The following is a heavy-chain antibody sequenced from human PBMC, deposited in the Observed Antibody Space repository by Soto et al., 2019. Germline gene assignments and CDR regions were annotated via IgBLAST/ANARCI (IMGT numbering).Heavy chain of an antibody. J-gene: IGHJ4*02. V-gene: IGHV1-18*01. CDR2: ISAYKGNT. Sequence: QVQLVQSGAEVKKPVASVKVSCKASGYTFTSYGISWVRQAPGQGLEWMGWISAYKGNTKYAQKLQGRVTMTTDTARCSAYMELRSLRSDETDVYYCARAFNYYGSGSSSHDLYAYWGQGTLVTVSS. CDR3: ARAFNYYGSGSSSHDLYAY. CDR1: GYTFTSYG. D-gene: IGHD3-10*01.